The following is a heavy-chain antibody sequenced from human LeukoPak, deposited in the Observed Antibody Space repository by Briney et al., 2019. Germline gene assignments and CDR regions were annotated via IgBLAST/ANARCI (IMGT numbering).Heavy chain of an antibody. CDR2: IWYDGSNK. CDR3: ARELSPVVKYYFEY. V-gene: IGHV3-33*01. Sequence: PVRSLRLSCVASGFTFSSYGIHWVRQAPGKGLEWVAVIWYDGSNKYYADSVKGRFTISRDNSKNTLYLQMNSLRAEDTALYYCARELSPVVKYYFEYWGQGTLVTVSP. D-gene: IGHD3-22*01. J-gene: IGHJ4*02. CDR1: GFTFSSYG.